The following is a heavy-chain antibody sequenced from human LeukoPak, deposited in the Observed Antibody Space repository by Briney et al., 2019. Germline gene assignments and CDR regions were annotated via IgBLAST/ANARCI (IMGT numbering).Heavy chain of an antibody. D-gene: IGHD3-22*01. J-gene: IGHJ1*01. Sequence: PGVSVSLLCGASGLTFSTYWMHWVRQAPGKGLVCVSRIKSDGCTNYADSVKGRFTISTDNTKNTVSLQMNSLRPENTGVYYCARAPSEIGGYYPEYFRHWGQGTLVTVSS. CDR2: IKSDGCT. CDR3: ARAPSEIGGYYPEYFRH. CDR1: GLTFSTYW. V-gene: IGHV3-74*01.